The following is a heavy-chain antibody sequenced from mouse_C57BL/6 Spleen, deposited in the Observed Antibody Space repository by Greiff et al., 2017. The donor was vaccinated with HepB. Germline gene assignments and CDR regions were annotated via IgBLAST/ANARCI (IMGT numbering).Heavy chain of an antibody. V-gene: IGHV1-50*01. J-gene: IGHJ1*03. CDR1: GYTFTSYW. CDR2: IDPSDSYT. CDR3: ARHQGDFDV. Sequence: QVQLQQPGAELVKPGASVKLSCKASGYTFTSYWMQWVKQRPGQGLEWIGEIDPSDSYTNYNQKFKGKATLTVDTSSSTAYMQLSSLTSEDSAVYYCARHQGDFDVWGTGTTVTVSS.